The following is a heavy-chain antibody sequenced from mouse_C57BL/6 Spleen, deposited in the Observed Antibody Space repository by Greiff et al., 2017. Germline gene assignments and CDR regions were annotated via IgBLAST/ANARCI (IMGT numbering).Heavy chain of an antibody. D-gene: IGHD1-1*01. Sequence: EVQLQESGGGLVKPGGSLKLSCAASGFTFSDYGMHWVRQAPEKGLEWVAYISSGSSTIYYADTVKGRFTISRDNAKNTLCLQMTSLRSEDTAMXYFARPYGSSYSYYFDYWGQGTTLTVSS. CDR1: GFTFSDYG. CDR3: ARPYGSSYSYYFDY. CDR2: ISSGSSTI. J-gene: IGHJ2*01. V-gene: IGHV5-17*01.